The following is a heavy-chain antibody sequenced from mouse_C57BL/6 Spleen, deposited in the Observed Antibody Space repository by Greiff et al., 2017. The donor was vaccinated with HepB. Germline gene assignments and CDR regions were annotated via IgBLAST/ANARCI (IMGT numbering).Heavy chain of an antibody. J-gene: IGHJ2*01. V-gene: IGHV1-52*01. CDR1: GYTFTSYW. Sequence: QVQLKQPGAELVRPGSSVKLSCKASGYTFTSYWMHWVKQRPIQGLEWIGNIDPSDSETHYNQKFKDKATLTVDKSSSTAYMQLSSLASEDSAVYYCAMWDYGFDYWGQGTTLTVSS. CDR3: AMWDYGFDY. D-gene: IGHD2-4*01. CDR2: IDPSDSET.